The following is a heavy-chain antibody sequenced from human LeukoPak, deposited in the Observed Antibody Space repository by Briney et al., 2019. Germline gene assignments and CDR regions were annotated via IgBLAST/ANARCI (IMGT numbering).Heavy chain of an antibody. CDR2: IYYSGST. CDR1: GGSISSYY. CDR3: TSESEERDYVWGSYRYYYMDV. D-gene: IGHD3-16*02. Sequence: SETLSLTCTVSGGSISSYYWSWIRQPPGKGLEWIGYIYYSGSTNYNPSLKSRVTISVDTSKNQFSLKLTSVTAADTALYYCTSESEERDYVWGSYRYYYMDVWGKGTTVTVSS. J-gene: IGHJ6*03. V-gene: IGHV4-59*01.